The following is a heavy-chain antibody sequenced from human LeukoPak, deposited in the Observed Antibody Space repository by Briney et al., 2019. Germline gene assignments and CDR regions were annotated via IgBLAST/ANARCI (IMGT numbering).Heavy chain of an antibody. J-gene: IGHJ1*01. V-gene: IGHV3-30-3*01. CDR3: AREEAMTLQH. Sequence: GGSLRLSCAASGFTFSSYAMHWVRQAPGKGLEWVAVISYDGSNKYYADSVKGRFTISRDNSKNTLYLQMNSLRAEDTAVYYCAREEAMTLQHWGQGTLVTVSS. CDR1: GFTFSSYA. CDR2: ISYDGSNK.